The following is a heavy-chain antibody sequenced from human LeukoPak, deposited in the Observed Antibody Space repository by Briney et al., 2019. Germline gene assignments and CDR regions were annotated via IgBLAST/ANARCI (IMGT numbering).Heavy chain of an antibody. CDR3: ARQGIVGVFFDY. V-gene: IGHV1-69*05. J-gene: IGHJ4*02. CDR2: IIPIFGTA. CDR1: GGTFSSYA. D-gene: IGHD3-22*01. Sequence: ASVKVSFKASGGTFSSYAIRWVRQAPGQGLEWMGRIIPIFGTANYAQKFQGRVTITTDESPSTAYMELSSLRSEDTAVYYCARQGIVGVFFDYWGQGTLVTVSS.